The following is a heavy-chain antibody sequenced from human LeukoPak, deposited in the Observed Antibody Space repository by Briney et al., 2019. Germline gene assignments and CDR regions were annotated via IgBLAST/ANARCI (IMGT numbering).Heavy chain of an antibody. CDR3: VRDFTNIRGGGYFDN. D-gene: IGHD2/OR15-2a*01. J-gene: IGHJ4*02. V-gene: IGHV3-33*01. Sequence: GRSLRLSCAASGLPFSSYVMHWLRQAPGKGLEWVAVIWFDGGKIYYADSVKGRFTISRDNSKNTLYLQMNSLRAEDTAVYHCVRDFTNIRGGGYFDNWGQGTLVTVSS. CDR1: GLPFSSYV. CDR2: IWFDGGKI.